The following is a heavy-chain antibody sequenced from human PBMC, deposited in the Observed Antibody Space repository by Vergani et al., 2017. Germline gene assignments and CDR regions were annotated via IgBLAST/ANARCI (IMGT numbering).Heavy chain of an antibody. CDR2: IIPIFGTA. CDR3: ARGRXPGHGGLKPLGVGNWFDP. V-gene: IGHV1-69*01. CDR1: GGTFSSYA. J-gene: IGHJ5*02. Sequence: QVQLVQSGAEVKKPGSSVKVSCKASGGTFSSYAISWVRQAPGQGLEWMGGIIPIFGTANYAQKFQGRVTITADESTSTAYMELSSLRSEDTAVYYCARGRXPGHGGLKPLGVGNWFDPWGQGTLVTVSS. D-gene: IGHD1-26*01.